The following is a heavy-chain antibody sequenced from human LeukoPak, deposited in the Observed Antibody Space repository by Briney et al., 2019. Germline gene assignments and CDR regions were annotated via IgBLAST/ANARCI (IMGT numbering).Heavy chain of an antibody. J-gene: IGHJ4*02. CDR1: GFTFNNYA. D-gene: IGHD6-13*01. CDR2: ISGFGGST. CDR3: ARRSGSSWSSFDY. Sequence: GGSLRLSCAASGFTFNNYAMNWGRQPPGKGLEWVSGISGFGGSTYYAPSVKGRLTISRDNFGNMLYLHLDSLRVEDTAIYYCARRSGSSWSSFDYWGQGALVTVSS. V-gene: IGHV3-23*01.